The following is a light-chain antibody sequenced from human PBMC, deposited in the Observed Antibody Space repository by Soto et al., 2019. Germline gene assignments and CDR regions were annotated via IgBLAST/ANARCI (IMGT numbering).Light chain of an antibody. Sequence: IVLTQSPGTLSLSTGERATLSCRAGQSVSSNLLAWYQQKPGQAPRLLIYGATNRATGIPDRFSGSGSGTDFTLTISRLEPEDFAVYYCQQYGSSPRTFGQGTKVDIK. CDR2: GAT. J-gene: IGKJ1*01. CDR3: QQYGSSPRT. V-gene: IGKV3-20*01. CDR1: QSVSSNL.